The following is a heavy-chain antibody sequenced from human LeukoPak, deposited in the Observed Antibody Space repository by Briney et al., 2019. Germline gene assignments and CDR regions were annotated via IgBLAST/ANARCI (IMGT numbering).Heavy chain of an antibody. Sequence: GGSLRLSCAASGFTFSSYSMNWVRQAPGKGLEWVSSISSSSSYIYYADSVKGRFTISRDNAKNSLYLQMNSLRAEDTAVYYCARDLVLRYFDWLLHDAFDIWGQGTMVTVCS. CDR1: GFTFSSYS. CDR2: ISSSSSYI. V-gene: IGHV3-21*01. J-gene: IGHJ3*02. D-gene: IGHD3-9*01. CDR3: ARDLVLRYFDWLLHDAFDI.